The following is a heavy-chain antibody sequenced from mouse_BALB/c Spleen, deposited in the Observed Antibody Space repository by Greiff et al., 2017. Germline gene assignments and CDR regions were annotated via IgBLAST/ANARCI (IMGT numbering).Heavy chain of an antibody. V-gene: IGHV5-9-4*01. CDR1: GFTFSSYA. CDR3: ARYSGTGFDY. D-gene: IGHD2-14*01. CDR2: ISSGGSYT. J-gene: IGHJ2*01. Sequence: DVMLVESGGGLVKPGGSLKLSCAASGFTFSSYAMSWVRQSPEKRLEWVAEISSGGSYTYYPDTVTGRFTISRDNAKNTLYLEMSSLRSEDTAMYYCARYSGTGFDYWGQGTTLTVSS.